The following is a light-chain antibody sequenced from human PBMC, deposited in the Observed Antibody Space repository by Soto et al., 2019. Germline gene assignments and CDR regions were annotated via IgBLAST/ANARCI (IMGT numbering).Light chain of an antibody. CDR1: SSDVGGYNY. Sequence: QSVLTQPASVSGSPGQSITISCTGTSSDVGGYNYVSWYQQHPGKAPKLMIYDVSNRPSGVSNRFSGSKSGNTASLTISGLQAEAEADYYCSSYTSISTLVVFGGGTQLTVL. CDR2: DVS. CDR3: SSYTSISTLVV. V-gene: IGLV2-14*01. J-gene: IGLJ2*01.